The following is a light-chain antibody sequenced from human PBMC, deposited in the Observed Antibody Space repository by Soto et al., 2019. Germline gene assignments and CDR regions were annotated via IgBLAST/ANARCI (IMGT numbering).Light chain of an antibody. CDR1: QSVDIS. Sequence: EIVLTQSPATLSVSPGERVTLSCRASQSVDISLAWYQQKPGQAPRLLIYGASSRATGIPDRFSGSGSGTDFTLTISRLEPEDFAVYYCQQYGSSAFTFGPGTKVDTK. CDR2: GAS. V-gene: IGKV3-20*01. J-gene: IGKJ3*01. CDR3: QQYGSSAFT.